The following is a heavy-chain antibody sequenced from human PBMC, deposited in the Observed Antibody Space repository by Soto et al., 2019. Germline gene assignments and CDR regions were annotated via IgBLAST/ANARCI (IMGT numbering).Heavy chain of an antibody. J-gene: IGHJ6*02. V-gene: IGHV1-2*02. CDR3: ARERYQVISDGMDV. CDR2: INPQTGGT. D-gene: IGHD2-2*01. Sequence: ASVKVSCKASGYTFTGYYIHWVREAPGQGLEWMGWINPQTGGTSYAQKFQGRVTLSRDTSINTAYLELSRLRFDDAAVYFRARERYQVISDGMDVWGQGTTVTVS. CDR1: GYTFTGYY.